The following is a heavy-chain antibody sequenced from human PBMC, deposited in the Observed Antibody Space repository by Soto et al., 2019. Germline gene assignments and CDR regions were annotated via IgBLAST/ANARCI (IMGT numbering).Heavy chain of an antibody. CDR3: ARASFDQRFYYYYGMDV. D-gene: IGHD3-9*01. V-gene: IGHV4-30-4*01. CDR1: GGSISSGDYY. CDR2: IYYSGST. J-gene: IGHJ6*02. Sequence: SETLSLTCTVSGGSISSGDYYWSWIRQPPGKGLEWIGYIYYSGSTYYNPSLKSRVTISVDTSKNQFSLKLSSVTAADTAVYYCARASFDQRFYYYYGMDVWGQGTTVTVSS.